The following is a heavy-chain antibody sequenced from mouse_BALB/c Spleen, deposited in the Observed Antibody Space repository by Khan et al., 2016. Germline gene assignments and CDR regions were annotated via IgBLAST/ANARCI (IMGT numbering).Heavy chain of an antibody. CDR2: ITYSGST. CDR1: GYSITSDYA. J-gene: IGHJ1*01. V-gene: IGHV3-2*02. D-gene: IGHD1-1*01. CDR3: ARSPYNYGSSLNWYFDV. Sequence: EVQLQESGPGLVKPSQSLSLTCTVTGYSITSDYAWNWIRQFPGNKLEWMGYITYSGSTVYNPSLKSRISITRDTSKNQFFLQLNSVTTEDTATDYCARSPYNYGSSLNWYFDVRGAGTTVTVSS.